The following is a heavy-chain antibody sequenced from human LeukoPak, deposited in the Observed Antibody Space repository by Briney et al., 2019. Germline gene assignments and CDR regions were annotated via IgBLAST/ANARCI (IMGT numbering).Heavy chain of an antibody. D-gene: IGHD3-22*01. J-gene: IGHJ4*02. CDR1: GGSISSGGYY. CDR3: ARAAAYYDSSGPGSHFDY. V-gene: IGHV4-31*03. Sequence: SETLSLTCTVSGGSISSGGYYWSWIRQHPGKGLEWIGYIYYSGSTYYNPSLKSRVTISVDTSKNQFTLKLGSVTAADTAVYYCARAAAYYDSSGPGSHFDYWGQGTLVTVSS. CDR2: IYYSGST.